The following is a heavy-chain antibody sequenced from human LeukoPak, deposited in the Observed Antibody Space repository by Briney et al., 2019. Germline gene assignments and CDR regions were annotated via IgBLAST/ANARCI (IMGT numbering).Heavy chain of an antibody. CDR3: ARGVFFYYYYMDV. D-gene: IGHD3-16*01. J-gene: IGHJ6*03. CDR1: GGTFSNYA. V-gene: IGHV1-2*02. Sequence: ASVKVSCKASGGTFSNYAFSWVRQAPGQGLEWMGWINPNSGGTNYAQKFQGRVTMTRDTSISTAYMELSRLRSDDTAVYYCARGVFFYYYYMDVWGKGTTVTVSS. CDR2: INPNSGGT.